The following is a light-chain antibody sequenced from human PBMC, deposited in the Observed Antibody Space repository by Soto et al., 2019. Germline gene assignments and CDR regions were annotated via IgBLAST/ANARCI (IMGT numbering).Light chain of an antibody. CDR2: GAS. CDR3: QQYSNWPRGT. V-gene: IGKV3-15*01. J-gene: IGKJ2*01. CDR1: QTGSNSY. Sequence: IVLTQSPGTLSLSPGERATLSCRASQTGSNSYLAWYQQKSGQAPRLLIYGASSRATGVPPRFSGSGSGTEFTLTISSLQSEDFALYYCQQYSNWPRGTFGQGTKLQIK.